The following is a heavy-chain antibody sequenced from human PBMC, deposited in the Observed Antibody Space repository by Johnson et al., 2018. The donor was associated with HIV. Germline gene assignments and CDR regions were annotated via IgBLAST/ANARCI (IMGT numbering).Heavy chain of an antibody. Sequence: VQLVESGGGVVRPGGSLRLSCAASGFTVSSNYMSWVRQPPGKGLEWVSVIYSGGNTYYADSVKGRFTISRDNSKNTLYLQMKTLRLEDTAIYYCARPRVAVLPAGAFDIWGPGTMVTVSS. CDR1: GFTVSSNY. D-gene: IGHD2-2*01. CDR3: ARPRVAVLPAGAFDI. CDR2: IYSGGNT. V-gene: IGHV3-66*02. J-gene: IGHJ3*02.